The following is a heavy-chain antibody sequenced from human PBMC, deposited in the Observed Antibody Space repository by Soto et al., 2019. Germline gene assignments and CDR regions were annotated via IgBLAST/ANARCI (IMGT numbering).Heavy chain of an antibody. Sequence: QVQLVQSGADVKKPGASVKVSCKASGYTFSGYYIHWVRQAPGQGLEWMGWINTNSGGPKYAQKFHGRVTMTSDTSISTAYMELSNLTFDDTAVYFCARHPKPGPSKIWFDPWGQGTLVTVSS. CDR1: GYTFSGYY. J-gene: IGHJ5*02. CDR3: ARHPKPGPSKIWFDP. D-gene: IGHD2-2*01. CDR2: INTNSGGP. V-gene: IGHV1-2*02.